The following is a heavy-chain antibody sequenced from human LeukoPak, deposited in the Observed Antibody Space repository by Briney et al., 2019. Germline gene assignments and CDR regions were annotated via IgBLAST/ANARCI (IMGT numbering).Heavy chain of an antibody. Sequence: SVKVSCKASGGTFSSYAISWVRQAPGQGLEWMGGIIPIFGTANYAQKFQGRVTITADKSTSTAYMELSSLRSEDTAVYYCARVSQGSGVHYYYYMDVWGKGTTVTVSS. J-gene: IGHJ6*03. CDR1: GGTFSSYA. V-gene: IGHV1-69*06. CDR3: ARVSQGSGVHYYYYMDV. D-gene: IGHD2-15*01. CDR2: IIPIFGTA.